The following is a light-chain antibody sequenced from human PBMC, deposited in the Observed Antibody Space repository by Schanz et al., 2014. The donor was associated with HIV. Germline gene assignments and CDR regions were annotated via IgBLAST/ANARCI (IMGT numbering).Light chain of an antibody. J-gene: IGLJ2*01. CDR3: SSQTSGSTLVV. Sequence: QSALTQPPSASGSPGHSVTISCTGTTSDIGAYNYVSWYQLHPGRAPKLIIFEVNRRPSGVPNRFSGSKSGNTASLTISGLQAEDEADYYCSSQTSGSTLVVFGGGTKLTVL. CDR2: EVN. CDR1: TSDIGAYNY. V-gene: IGLV2-14*01.